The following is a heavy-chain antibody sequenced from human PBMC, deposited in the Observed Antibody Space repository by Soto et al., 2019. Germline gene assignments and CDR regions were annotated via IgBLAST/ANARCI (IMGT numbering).Heavy chain of an antibody. CDR3: AKDRREPEPYYFDY. CDR1: GFTFSSYG. J-gene: IGHJ4*02. D-gene: IGHD1-26*01. V-gene: IGHV3-30*18. Sequence: QVQLVESGGGVVQPGRSLRLSCAASGFTFSSYGMHWVRQAPGKGLEWVAVISYDGSNKYYADSVKGRFTISRDNSKNTLYLQMNSLRAEDTAVYYCAKDRREPEPYYFDYWGQGTLVTVSS. CDR2: ISYDGSNK.